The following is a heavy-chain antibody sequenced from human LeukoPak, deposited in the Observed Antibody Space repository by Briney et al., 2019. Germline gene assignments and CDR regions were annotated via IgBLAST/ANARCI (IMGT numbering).Heavy chain of an antibody. Sequence: GSLRLSCAASGFTFSNYAMNWVRQAPGKGLEWVSTMTGSGRNTYYADSVKGRFTISRDNSNNTLYLQMNSLRAEDTAVYFCATNYYDSSGYYPDFDHWGQGALVTVSS. V-gene: IGHV3-23*01. J-gene: IGHJ4*02. CDR3: ATNYYDSSGYYPDFDH. CDR1: GFTFSNYA. CDR2: MTGSGRNT. D-gene: IGHD3-22*01.